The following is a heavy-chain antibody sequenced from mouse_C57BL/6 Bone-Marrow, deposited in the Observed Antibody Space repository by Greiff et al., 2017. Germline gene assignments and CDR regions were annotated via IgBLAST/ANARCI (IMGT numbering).Heavy chain of an antibody. CDR2: IRLKSDNYAT. Sequence: EVKLVESGGGLVQPGGSMKLSCVASGFTFSNYWMNWVRQSPEKGLEWVAQIRLKSDNYATHYAESVKGRFTISRDDSKSSVYLQMNNLRAEDTGIYYCTAPLRFDYWGQGTTLTVSS. CDR3: TAPLRFDY. J-gene: IGHJ2*01. CDR1: GFTFSNYW. V-gene: IGHV6-3*01.